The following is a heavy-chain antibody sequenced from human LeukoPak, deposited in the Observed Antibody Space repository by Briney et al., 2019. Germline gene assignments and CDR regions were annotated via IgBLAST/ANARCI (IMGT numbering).Heavy chain of an antibody. CDR3: ATDSSSWNIFDN. V-gene: IGHV3-23*01. Sequence: GRSLRLSCAASGFTFTTYTMTWVSQAPGKGLNRISSISGSGYSTFYSESVKGRFTISRDNSKNSVYLQMSNLTAGDTAVYFCATDSSSWNIFDNWGQGTLVTVSS. J-gene: IGHJ5*02. CDR2: ISGSGYST. D-gene: IGHD2-15*01. CDR1: GFTFTTYT.